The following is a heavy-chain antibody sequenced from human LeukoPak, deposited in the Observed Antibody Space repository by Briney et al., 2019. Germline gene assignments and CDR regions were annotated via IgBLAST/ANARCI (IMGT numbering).Heavy chain of an antibody. V-gene: IGHV3-23*01. CDR2: ISGSGHVT. D-gene: IGHD6-6*01. CDR1: GFTFSIYA. J-gene: IGHJ4*02. Sequence: GGSLRLSRAASGFTFSIYAMTWVRQAPGKGLEWVSAISGSGHVTLYADSVKGRFTMSRDNSKNTLYLQMNSLRAEDAALYYCARDLSSSSGVDFGYWGQGTLVTVSS. CDR3: ARDLSSSSGVDFGY.